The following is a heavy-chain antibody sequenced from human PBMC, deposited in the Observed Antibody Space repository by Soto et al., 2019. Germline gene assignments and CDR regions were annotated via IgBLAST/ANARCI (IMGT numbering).Heavy chain of an antibody. CDR2: SSNSGSFT. CDR1: GFTFSGHY. V-gene: IGHV3-11*06. Sequence: PVGSLRLSCGAPGFTFSGHYKSWVRPAPGKGLEWIGYSSNSGSFTRYADSVKGRFSISRDNAKNSLYLQINSLRGDDTAIYYCVRSGDNYNLLDYWGQGTPVTVSS. D-gene: IGHD1-1*01. CDR3: VRSGDNYNLLDY. J-gene: IGHJ4*02.